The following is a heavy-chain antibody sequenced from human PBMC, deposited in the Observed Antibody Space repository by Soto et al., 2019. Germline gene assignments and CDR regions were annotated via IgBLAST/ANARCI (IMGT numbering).Heavy chain of an antibody. D-gene: IGHD3-3*01. V-gene: IGHV4-34*01. CDR2: INHSGST. CDR1: GGSFSGYY. Sequence: SETLSLTCAVYGGSFSGYYWGWIRQPPGKGLEWIGEINHSGSTNYNPSLKSRVTISVDTSKNQFSLKLSSVTAADTAVYYCARKYDFWSGYYRRGWFDPWGQGTLVTVSS. J-gene: IGHJ5*02. CDR3: ARKYDFWSGYYRRGWFDP.